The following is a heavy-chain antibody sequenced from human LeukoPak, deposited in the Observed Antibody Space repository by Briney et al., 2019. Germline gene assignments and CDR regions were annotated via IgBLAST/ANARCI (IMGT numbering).Heavy chain of an antibody. Sequence: GGSLRLSCAASGFTFSSYSMNWVRQAPGKGLEWVSSISSSSYIFYADSVKGRFTVSRDNAQNSLYLQMNSLRAEDTAVYYCASESAANDYWGQGSLVTVSS. CDR2: ISSSSYI. J-gene: IGHJ4*02. V-gene: IGHV3-21*01. CDR3: ASESAANDY. CDR1: GFTFSSYS. D-gene: IGHD6-13*01.